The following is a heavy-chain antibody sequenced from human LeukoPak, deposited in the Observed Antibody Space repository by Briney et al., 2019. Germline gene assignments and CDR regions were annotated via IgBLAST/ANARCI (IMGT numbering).Heavy chain of an antibody. CDR1: GFTFSSYE. CDR3: AKYVSAKGPPYALDV. J-gene: IGHJ6*02. D-gene: IGHD2/OR15-2a*01. Sequence: EGSLRLSCAASGFTFSSYEMNWVRQAPGKGLEWVSYISSSGRTIYYADSVKGRFTISRDNAKNSLYLQMNSLRAEDTAVYYCAKYVSAKGPPYALDVWGQGTTVTVSS. V-gene: IGHV3-48*03. CDR2: ISSSGRTI.